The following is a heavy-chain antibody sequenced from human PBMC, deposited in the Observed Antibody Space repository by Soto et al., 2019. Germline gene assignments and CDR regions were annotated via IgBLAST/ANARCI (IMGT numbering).Heavy chain of an antibody. CDR1: GGTVSSYT. J-gene: IGHJ4*02. CDR2: IIPILGIA. V-gene: IGHV1-69*02. CDR3: ARLSGGSSYY. Sequence: SVKVACKASGGTVSSYTIGWVRQAPGQGLEWMGRIIPILGIANYAQKFQGRVTITADKSTSTAYMELSSLRSEDTAVYYCARLSGGSSYYWGQGTLVTVSS. D-gene: IGHD2-15*01.